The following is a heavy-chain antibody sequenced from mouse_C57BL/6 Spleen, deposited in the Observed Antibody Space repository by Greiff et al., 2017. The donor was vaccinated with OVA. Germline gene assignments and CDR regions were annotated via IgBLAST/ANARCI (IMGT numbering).Heavy chain of an antibody. J-gene: IGHJ3*01. V-gene: IGHV1-15*01. Sequence: QVQLPHSGAELVRPGASVTLSCKASGYTFTDYEMHWVKQTPVHGLEWIGAIDPETGGTAYNQKFKGKAILTADKSSSTAYMELRSLTSEDSAVYYCTNLLLRSSWFAYWGQGTLVTVSA. CDR2: IDPETGGT. CDR3: TNLLLRSSWFAY. D-gene: IGHD1-1*01. CDR1: GYTFTDYE.